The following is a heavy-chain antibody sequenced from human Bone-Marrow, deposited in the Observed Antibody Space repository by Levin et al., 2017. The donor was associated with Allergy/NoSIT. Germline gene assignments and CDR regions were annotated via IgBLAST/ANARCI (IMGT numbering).Heavy chain of an antibody. J-gene: IGHJ2*01. CDR2: ISSSGTTK. Sequence: GGSLRLSCAASGFTFSSYEMNWVRQAPGKGLEWISYISSSGTTKYYADSVKGRFTISSKNSLYLQMNSLRAEDTAIYYFARDKSSDGVTTDWYFDLWGRGTLVTVSS. V-gene: IGHV3-48*03. CDR3: ARDKSSDGVTTDWYFDL. D-gene: IGHD4-17*01. CDR1: GFTFSSYE.